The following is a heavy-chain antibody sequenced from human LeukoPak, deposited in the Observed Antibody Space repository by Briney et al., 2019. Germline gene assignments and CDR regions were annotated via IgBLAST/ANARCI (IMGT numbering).Heavy chain of an antibody. CDR2: ISAYNGNT. CDR1: GYTFTSYG. Sequence: ASVKVSCKASGYTFTSYGISWVRQAPGQGLEWMGWISAYNGNTNCAQKLQGRVTMTTDTSTSTAYMELRSLRSDDTAVYYCARDRDLYDFWSGYYNLNHYFDYWGQGTLVTVSS. D-gene: IGHD3-3*01. V-gene: IGHV1-18*01. CDR3: ARDRDLYDFWSGYYNLNHYFDY. J-gene: IGHJ4*02.